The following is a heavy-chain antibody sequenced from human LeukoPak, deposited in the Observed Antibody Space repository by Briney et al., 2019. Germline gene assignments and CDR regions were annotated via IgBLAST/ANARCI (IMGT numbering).Heavy chain of an antibody. D-gene: IGHD3-22*01. CDR2: ISGSGGST. CDR1: GFTFSSYA. Sequence: GGSLRLSCAASGFTFSSYAMSWVRQAPGKGLEWVSAISGSGGSTYYADSVKGRFTISRDNSKNTLYLQMNSLRAEDTAVYYCAKLYYYDSSGIFDAFDIWGQGTMVTVSS. CDR3: AKLYYYDSSGIFDAFDI. V-gene: IGHV3-23*01. J-gene: IGHJ3*02.